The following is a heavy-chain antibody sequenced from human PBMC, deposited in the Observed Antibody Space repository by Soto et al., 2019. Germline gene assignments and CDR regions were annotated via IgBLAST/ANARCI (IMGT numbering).Heavy chain of an antibody. CDR1: GYSFTSYW. V-gene: IGHV5-10-1*01. CDR2: IDPSDSYT. CDR3: ARGRYSYGYKYYYYGMDV. Sequence: PGESLKISCKGSGYSFTSYWISWVRQMPGKGLEWMGRIDPSDSYTNYSSSFQGHVTISADKSISTAYLQWSSLKASDTAMYYCARGRYSYGYKYYYYGMDVWGQGTTVTVSS. J-gene: IGHJ6*02. D-gene: IGHD5-18*01.